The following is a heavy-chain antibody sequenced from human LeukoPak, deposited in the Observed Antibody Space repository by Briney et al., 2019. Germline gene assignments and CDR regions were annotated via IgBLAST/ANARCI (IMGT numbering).Heavy chain of an antibody. D-gene: IGHD2-15*01. CDR1: GFTVSANY. CDR3: ASLYCSRGSCAFDV. V-gene: IGHV3-66*01. CDR2: IYSGGST. J-gene: IGHJ5*02. Sequence: PGGSLRLSCAASGFTVSANYMSWVRQSPGKGLEWVSIIYSGGSTDYADSVKGRFTISKDNSKNTVFLQMNSLRAEDTAMYYCASLYCSRGSCAFDVWGQGTLVTV.